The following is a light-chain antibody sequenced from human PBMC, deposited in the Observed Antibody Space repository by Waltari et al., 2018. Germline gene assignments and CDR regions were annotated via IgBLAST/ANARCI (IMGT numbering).Light chain of an antibody. CDR2: GAS. J-gene: IGKJ1*01. Sequence: EIVLTQSPGTLSLSPGERATLSCRASQSVSSSDLAWYQQKPGQAPRLLIYGASSRATGIPARFSGSGSGTEFTLTISRLEPEDCAVYYCQQYGSSLSWTFGQGTKVAIK. V-gene: IGKV3-20*01. CDR3: QQYGSSLSWT. CDR1: QSVSSSD.